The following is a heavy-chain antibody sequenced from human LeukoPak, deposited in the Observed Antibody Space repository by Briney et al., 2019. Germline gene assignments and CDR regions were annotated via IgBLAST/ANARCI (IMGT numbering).Heavy chain of an antibody. CDR1: GFSFNSDW. CDR3: ARSAPALDY. V-gene: IGHV3-7*03. J-gene: IGHJ4*02. Sequence: GGSLRLSCAASGFSFNSDWMDWVRQAPGKGLEWVANIKHDESEKNYLDSVKGRFTISRDNAKNSLYLQMNSLRAEDTAVYYCARSAPALDYWGQGTLVTVSS. CDR2: IKHDESEK.